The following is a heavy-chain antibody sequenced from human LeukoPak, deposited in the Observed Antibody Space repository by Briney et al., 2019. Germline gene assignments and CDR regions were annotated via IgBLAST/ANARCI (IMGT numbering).Heavy chain of an antibody. J-gene: IGHJ3*02. Sequence: GESLKISCKGSGYSFTSYWIGWVRQVPGKGLEWMGIIYPGDSDTRYSPPFQGQVTISADKSISTAYLQWSSLKASDTAMYYCARQRITIFGVVLDAFDIWGQGTMVTVSS. D-gene: IGHD3-3*01. CDR3: ARQRITIFGVVLDAFDI. CDR1: GYSFTSYW. V-gene: IGHV5-51*01. CDR2: IYPGDSDT.